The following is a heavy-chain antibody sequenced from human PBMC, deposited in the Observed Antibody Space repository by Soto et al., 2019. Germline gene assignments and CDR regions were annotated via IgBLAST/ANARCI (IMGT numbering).Heavy chain of an antibody. J-gene: IGHJ4*02. CDR1: GYTFTSYG. V-gene: IGHV1-18*01. Sequence: GASVKVSCKASGYTFTSYGISWVRQAPGQGLEWMGWISAYNGNTNYAQKLQGRVTMTTDTSTSTAYMELRSLRSDDTAVYYCARDTRYNCNYVFDYWGQGTLVTVYS. CDR3: ARDTRYNCNYVFDY. D-gene: IGHD1-7*01. CDR2: ISAYNGNT.